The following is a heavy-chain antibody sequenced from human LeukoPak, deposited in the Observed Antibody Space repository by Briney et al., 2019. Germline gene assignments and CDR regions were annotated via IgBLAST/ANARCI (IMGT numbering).Heavy chain of an antibody. Sequence: SETLSLTCIVSGGSISNYYWNRIRQPPGKGLEWIGYIYYSGITNYNPSLKSRVTISVDTSKNQFSLKLRSVTAADTAVYYCARSLKTITFGGVSNPFDIWGQGTMVTVSS. V-gene: IGHV4-59*01. D-gene: IGHD3-16*01. CDR3: ARSLKTITFGGVSNPFDI. CDR1: GGSISNYY. J-gene: IGHJ3*02. CDR2: IYYSGIT.